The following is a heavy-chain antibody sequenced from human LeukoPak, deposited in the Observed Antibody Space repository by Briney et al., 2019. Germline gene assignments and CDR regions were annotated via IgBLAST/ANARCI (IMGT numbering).Heavy chain of an antibody. CDR3: ARARSDLFDY. V-gene: IGHV4-59*01. CDR1: GGSISGYY. Sequence: MASETLSLTCTVSGGSISGYYWSWMRQPPGKGLEWIGYIYYSGSTNYNPSLKSRVTISVDTSKNQCSLKLSSVTAADTAVYCCARARSDLFDYWGQGTLVTVSS. D-gene: IGHD3/OR15-3a*01. CDR2: IYYSGST. J-gene: IGHJ4*02.